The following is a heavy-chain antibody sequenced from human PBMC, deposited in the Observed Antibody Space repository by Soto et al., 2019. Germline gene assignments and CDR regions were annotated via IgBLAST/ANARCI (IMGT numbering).Heavy chain of an antibody. V-gene: IGHV4-61*08. Sequence: KSSETLSLTCTVSGGSISSGGYYWSWIRQHPGKGLEWIGYIYYSGSTYYNPSLKSRVTISVDTSKSQFSLSLSSVTSADTAVYYCARGITGHLPQHWGQGTLVTVS. J-gene: IGHJ1*01. CDR2: IYYSGST. CDR1: GGSISSGGYY. D-gene: IGHD1-20*01. CDR3: ARGITGHLPQH.